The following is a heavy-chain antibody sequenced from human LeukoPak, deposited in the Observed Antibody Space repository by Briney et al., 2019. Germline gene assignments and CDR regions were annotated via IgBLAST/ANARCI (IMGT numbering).Heavy chain of an antibody. CDR1: GYTFASYG. CDR2: INTDTGNP. V-gene: IGHV7-4-1*02. Sequence: ASVKVSCKASGYTFASYGISWVRQAPGQGLEWMGWINTDTGNPTYAQGFTGRFVFSLDTSVSTAYLQISSLKAEDTAVYYCASSVAGMGYWGQGTLVTVSS. CDR3: ASSVAGMGY. J-gene: IGHJ4*02. D-gene: IGHD6-19*01.